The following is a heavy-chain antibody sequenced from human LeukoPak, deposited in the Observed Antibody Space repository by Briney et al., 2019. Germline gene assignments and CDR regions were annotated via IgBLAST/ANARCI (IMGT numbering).Heavy chain of an antibody. CDR3: TTGKIYCSSCSDDY. J-gene: IGHJ4*02. Sequence: ASVKVSCKVSGYTLTELSMHWVRQAPGKGLEWMGGFDPEDPEDGEAIYAQKFQGRVTMTEDTSTDTAYMELSSLRSEDTAVYYCTTGKIYCSSCSDDYWGQGALVTVSS. V-gene: IGHV1-24*01. CDR2: FDPEDPEDGEA. CDR1: GYTLTELS. D-gene: IGHD6-13*01.